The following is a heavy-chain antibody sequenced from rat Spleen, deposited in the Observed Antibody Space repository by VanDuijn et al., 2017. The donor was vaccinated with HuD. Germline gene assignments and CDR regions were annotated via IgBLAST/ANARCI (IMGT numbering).Heavy chain of an antibody. CDR1: GFTFSNYD. V-gene: IGHV5-25*01. CDR3: ARHGSILRIIRDGVRPHYFDY. CDR2: ISPSGGST. Sequence: EVQLVESGGGLVQPGRSLKLSCAASGFTFSNYDMAWVRQAPTKGLEWVASISPSGGSTYYRDSVKGRFTVSRDNAKSTLYLQMDSLRSEDTATYYCARHGSILRIIRDGVRPHYFDYWGQGVMVTVSS. J-gene: IGHJ2*01. D-gene: IGHD1-6*01.